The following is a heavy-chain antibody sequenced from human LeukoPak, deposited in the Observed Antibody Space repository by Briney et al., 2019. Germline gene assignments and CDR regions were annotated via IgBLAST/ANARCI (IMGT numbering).Heavy chain of an antibody. CDR3: AKGMLEWGDYGFFDY. D-gene: IGHD4-17*01. CDR2: ISGSGGSA. CDR1: GFTFSSYA. V-gene: IGHV3-23*01. J-gene: IGHJ4*02. Sequence: PGGSLRLSCAASGFTFSSYAMSWVRQAPGKGLEWVSAISGSGGSAYYADSVKGRFTISRDNSKNTLYLQMNSLRAEDTAVYYCAKGMLEWGDYGFFDYWGQGTLVTVSS.